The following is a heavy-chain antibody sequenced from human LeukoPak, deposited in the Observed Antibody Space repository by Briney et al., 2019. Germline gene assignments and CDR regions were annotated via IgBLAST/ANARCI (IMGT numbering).Heavy chain of an antibody. CDR1: GFTVSSNY. V-gene: IGHV3-53*01. Sequence: GGSLRLSCAASGFTVSSNYMSWVRRAPGKGLEWVSVIYSGGSTYYADSVKGRFTISRDNSKNTLYLQMNSLRAEDTAVYYCAREAGSSWYVFDYWGQGTLVTVSS. D-gene: IGHD6-13*01. CDR3: AREAGSSWYVFDY. CDR2: IYSGGST. J-gene: IGHJ4*02.